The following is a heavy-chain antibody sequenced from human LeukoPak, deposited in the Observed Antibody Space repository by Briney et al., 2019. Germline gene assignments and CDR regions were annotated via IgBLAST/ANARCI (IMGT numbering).Heavy chain of an antibody. Sequence: PGGSLRLSCAASGFTFTTSWMSWVRQAPGKGLEWVANIKQDGSQGYYVDSVKGRFTISRDNAKNSLYLQMNSLRAEDTAVYYCARDGGCDYGGNLDYWGQGTLVTVSS. CDR2: IKQDGSQG. CDR1: GFTFTTSW. J-gene: IGHJ4*02. CDR3: ARDGGCDYGGNLDY. V-gene: IGHV3-7*01. D-gene: IGHD4-23*01.